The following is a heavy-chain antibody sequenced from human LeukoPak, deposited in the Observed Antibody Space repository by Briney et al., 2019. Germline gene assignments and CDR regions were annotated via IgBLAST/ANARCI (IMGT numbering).Heavy chain of an antibody. V-gene: IGHV1-8*03. J-gene: IGHJ4*02. CDR3: ARGLRMARAYYFDY. D-gene: IGHD5-24*01. CDR1: GYTFTSYD. Sequence: ASVKVSCKASGYTFTSYDINWVRQATGLGLEWMGWMNPNSGNTGYAQKFQGRVTITRSTSISTAYMELSSLRSEDTAVYYCARGLRMARAYYFDYWGQGALVTVSS. CDR2: MNPNSGNT.